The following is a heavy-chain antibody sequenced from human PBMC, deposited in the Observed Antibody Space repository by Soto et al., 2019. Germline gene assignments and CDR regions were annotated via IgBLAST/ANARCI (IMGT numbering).Heavy chain of an antibody. CDR3: ASWRGGYTYGLDH. V-gene: IGHV3-74*01. CDR2: INNDGTST. D-gene: IGHD5-18*01. J-gene: IGHJ4*02. CDR1: GFTFSSQW. Sequence: EVQLVESGGGLVQPGGSLRLSCAASGFTFSSQWLHWVRQAPGKGLVWISRINNDGTSTNYADSVKGRFTVSRDNAKKTMYLQMNSLRAEDTAVYYCASWRGGYTYGLDHWGQGTPVTGSS.